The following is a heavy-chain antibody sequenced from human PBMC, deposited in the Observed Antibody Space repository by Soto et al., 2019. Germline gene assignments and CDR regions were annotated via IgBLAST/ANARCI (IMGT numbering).Heavy chain of an antibody. J-gene: IGHJ4*02. V-gene: IGHV2-5*02. D-gene: IGHD3-16*01. CDR1: GFSLNTYGVG. Sequence: QITLKESGPTLVKPTQTPTLTCTVSGFSLNTYGVGVGWIRQPPGKALEWLALIYWDDDKRYSPSLKSRLTITKDTSTNQVVLTMTNMDPVDTVTYYCARALGSWGAYYFDYWGQGTLVTVSS. CDR2: IYWDDDK. CDR3: ARALGSWGAYYFDY.